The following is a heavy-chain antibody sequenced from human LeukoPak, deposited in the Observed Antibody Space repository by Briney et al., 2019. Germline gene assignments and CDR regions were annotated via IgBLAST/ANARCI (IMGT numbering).Heavy chain of an antibody. CDR3: ARAPLYDFALI. CDR2: IHHGGSS. D-gene: IGHD3-3*01. V-gene: IGHV4-4*02. CDR1: ADSISSSKW. J-gene: IGHJ4*02. Sequence: SGTLSLTCAVSADSISSSKWWSWVRQAPGKGLEWIGEIHHGGSSNYNPSLKSRVTISVDRSKNQFSLKLSSVTAADTAVYYCARAPLYDFALIWGQGTLVTVSS.